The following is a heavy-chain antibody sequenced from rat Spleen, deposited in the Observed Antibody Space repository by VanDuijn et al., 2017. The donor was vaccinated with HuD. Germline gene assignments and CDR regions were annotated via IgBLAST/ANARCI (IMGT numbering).Heavy chain of an antibody. CDR1: GFTFSDYG. CDR3: ARRGYNNHWYFDF. D-gene: IGHD4-1*01. Sequence: EVQLVESGGGLVQPGRSLKLSCAASGFTFSDYGMAWVRQAPTKGLEWVATISYGDSSGHSSTYYRDSVKGRFTISRDNAENTLCLQMNSLRSEDTATYCCARRGYNNHWYFDFWGPGTMVTVSS. CDR2: ISYGDSSGHSST. V-gene: IGHV5-29*01. J-gene: IGHJ1*01.